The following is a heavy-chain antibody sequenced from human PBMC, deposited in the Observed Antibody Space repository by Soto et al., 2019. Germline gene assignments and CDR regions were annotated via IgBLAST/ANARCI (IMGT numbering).Heavy chain of an antibody. CDR3: ASVGGYCSGGSGPTATHDAFGI. CDR1: GYTFTSYG. J-gene: IGHJ3*02. D-gene: IGHD2-15*01. Sequence: ASVKVSCKASGYTFTSYGISWVRQAPGQGLGWMGWISAYNGNTNYAQKLQGRVTMTTDTSTSTAYMELRSLRSDDTAVYYCASVGGYCSGGSGPTATHDAFGIWGQGTMVTVSS. V-gene: IGHV1-18*01. CDR2: ISAYNGNT.